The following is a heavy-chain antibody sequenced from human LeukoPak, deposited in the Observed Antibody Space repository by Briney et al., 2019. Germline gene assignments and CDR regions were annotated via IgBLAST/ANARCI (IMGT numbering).Heavy chain of an antibody. Sequence: PSETLSLTCTVSGGSISSYYWSWIRQPPGKGLEWIGYIYYSGSTNYNPSLKSRVTISVDTSKNQFSLKLSSVTAADTAVYYCARVGYSSGWYLYYFDYWGQGTLVTVSS. CDR1: GGSISSYY. CDR2: IYYSGST. D-gene: IGHD6-19*01. V-gene: IGHV4-59*01. CDR3: ARVGYSSGWYLYYFDY. J-gene: IGHJ4*02.